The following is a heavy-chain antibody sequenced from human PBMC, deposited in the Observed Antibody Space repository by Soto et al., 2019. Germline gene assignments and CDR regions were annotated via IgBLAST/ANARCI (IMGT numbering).Heavy chain of an antibody. V-gene: IGHV6-1*01. CDR2: TYYRSKWYN. Sequence: SQTLSLTCAISGDSVSSNSAAWNWIRQSPSRGLEWLGRTYYRSKWYNDYAVSVKSRITINPDTSKNQFSLQLNSVTPEDTAVYYCARDSPYYDYVWGSYRPDYFDYWGQGTLVTVSS. CDR1: GDSVSSNSAA. CDR3: ARDSPYYDYVWGSYRPDYFDY. J-gene: IGHJ4*02. D-gene: IGHD3-16*02.